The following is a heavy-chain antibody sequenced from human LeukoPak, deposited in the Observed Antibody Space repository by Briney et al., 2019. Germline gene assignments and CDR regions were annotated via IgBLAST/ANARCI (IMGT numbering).Heavy chain of an antibody. CDR1: GGSISSGSYY. V-gene: IGHV4-61*02. D-gene: IGHD6-19*01. Sequence: PSQTLSLTCTVSGGSISSGSYYWSWIRQPAGKGLEWIGRIYTSGSTNYNPSLKSRVTISVDTSKNQFSLKLSSVTAADTAVYYCARCEPSGQWLGNDAFDIWGQGTMVTVSS. CDR3: ARCEPSGQWLGNDAFDI. CDR2: IYTSGST. J-gene: IGHJ3*02.